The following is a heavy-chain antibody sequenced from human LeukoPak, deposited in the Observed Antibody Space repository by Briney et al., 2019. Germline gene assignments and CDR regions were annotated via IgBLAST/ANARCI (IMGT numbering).Heavy chain of an antibody. CDR3: ARGPYYFDS. CDR1: GGSISSSGYY. Sequence: SSETLSLTCTVSGGSISSSGYYWGWIRQPPGKGLEWIGSIYYSGGNHYNPSLNSRVTISVDTSKNQFSLRLSSVTAADTAVYYCARGPYYFDSWGPGTLVTVSS. CDR2: IYYSGGN. J-gene: IGHJ4*02. V-gene: IGHV4-39*07.